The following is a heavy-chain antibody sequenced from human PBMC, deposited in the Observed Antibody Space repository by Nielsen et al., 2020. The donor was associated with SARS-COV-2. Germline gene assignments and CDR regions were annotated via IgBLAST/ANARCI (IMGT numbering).Heavy chain of an antibody. D-gene: IGHD2-15*01. CDR2: ISGDDGNT. J-gene: IGHJ4*02. CDR3: AREQNIGFVVFDY. V-gene: IGHV1-18*01. CDR1: GYAFSNYG. Sequence: ASVKVSCKASGYAFSNYGINWVRQAPGQGLEWMGWISGDDGNTNTNYAQSVQGRVTMTTDTSTRTVYMELRNLKSDDTAVYYCAREQNIGFVVFDYWGQGTLVTVSS.